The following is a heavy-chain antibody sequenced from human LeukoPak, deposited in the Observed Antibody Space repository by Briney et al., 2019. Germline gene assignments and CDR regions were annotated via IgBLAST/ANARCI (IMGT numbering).Heavy chain of an antibody. Sequence: SETLSLSCTVSGGSISGYYWSWIRQSPGKGLEWIAYVYSSGSTNYNPSLYSRVTISLDTSKNQFSLKLSSVTAADTAVYFCARSGTRSGGAFDIWGQGTMVTVSS. V-gene: IGHV4-59*08. J-gene: IGHJ3*02. CDR3: ARSGTRSGGAFDI. D-gene: IGHD4-23*01. CDR1: GGSISGYY. CDR2: VYSSGST.